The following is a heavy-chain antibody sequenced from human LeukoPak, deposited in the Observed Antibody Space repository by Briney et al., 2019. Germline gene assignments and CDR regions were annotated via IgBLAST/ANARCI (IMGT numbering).Heavy chain of an antibody. CDR2: IYRSGST. D-gene: IGHD4-17*01. V-gene: IGHV4-61*02. J-gene: IGHJ5*02. Sequence: SETLSLTCTVSGGSISSGSYFWNWLRQPAGTGLEWLGRIYRSGSTNYNPSLRSRVTISVDTSKNQLSLKLSSVTAADTAVYFCARSPVTTWWFDPWGQGTLVTVSS. CDR3: ARSPVTTWWFDP. CDR1: GGSISSGSYF.